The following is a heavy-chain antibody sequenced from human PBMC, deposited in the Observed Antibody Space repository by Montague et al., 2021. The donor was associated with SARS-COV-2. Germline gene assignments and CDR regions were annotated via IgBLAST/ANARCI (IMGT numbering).Heavy chain of an antibody. CDR1: GGSFSGYY. J-gene: IGHJ6*02. D-gene: IGHD1-7*01. Sequence: SETLSLTCAVYGGSFSGYYWSWIRQPPGKGLEWIGGINHSGSTNYNPSLKSRVTISVDTSKNQFSLKLSSVTAADTAVYYCARGRTGTTFYYYYYGMDVWGQGTTVTVSS. CDR3: ARGRTGTTFYYYYYGMDV. CDR2: INHSGST. V-gene: IGHV4-34*01.